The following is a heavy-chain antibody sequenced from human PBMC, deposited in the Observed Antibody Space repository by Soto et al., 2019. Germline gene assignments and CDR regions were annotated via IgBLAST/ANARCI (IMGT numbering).Heavy chain of an antibody. CDR3: SSPRHSGKSVDY. V-gene: IGHV3-15*07. CDR2: IKSKTDGGTI. Sequence: EVQLVESGGGLFKPWGSLRLTCFASDFAFSNYWMHWFRQAPGKGLEWVGRIKSKTDGGTIDYAGPVEGRFPISRDDSRDTLYLQMNSLKTEDTAVYYCSSPRHSGKSVDYWGQGTLVTVSS. D-gene: IGHD3-10*01. CDR1: DFAFSNYW. J-gene: IGHJ4*02.